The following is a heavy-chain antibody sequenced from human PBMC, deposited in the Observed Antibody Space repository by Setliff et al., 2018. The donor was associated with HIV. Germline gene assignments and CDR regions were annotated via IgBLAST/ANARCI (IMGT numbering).Heavy chain of an antibody. Sequence: SETLSLTCAVYGASFSGYYRAWIRQSPGTGLEWIGEINHSGITNYNPTLKSRVTISTDTSKNQFSLRLNSVTAADTAVYYCARVRLRVPPSIFDYWGQGALVTVSS. CDR1: GASFSGYY. D-gene: IGHD2-2*01. J-gene: IGHJ4*02. CDR2: INHSGIT. V-gene: IGHV4-34*01. CDR3: ARVRLRVPPSIFDY.